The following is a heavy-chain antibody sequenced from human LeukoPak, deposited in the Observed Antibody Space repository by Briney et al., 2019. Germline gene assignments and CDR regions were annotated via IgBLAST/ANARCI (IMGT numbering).Heavy chain of an antibody. Sequence: GGSLRLSCTASGFTFGDYAMSWVRQAPGKGREWVGFIRSKAYGGTTEYAASVKGTFTISRDDSKSIAYLQMNSLKTEDTAVYYCTSFGYYSDAFDIWGQGTMATVSS. V-gene: IGHV3-49*04. CDR2: IRSKAYGGTT. J-gene: IGHJ3*02. CDR1: GFTFGDYA. D-gene: IGHD3-10*01. CDR3: TSFGYYSDAFDI.